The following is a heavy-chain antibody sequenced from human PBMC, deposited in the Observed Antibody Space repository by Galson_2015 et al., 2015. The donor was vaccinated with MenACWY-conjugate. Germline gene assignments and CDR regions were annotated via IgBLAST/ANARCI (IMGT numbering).Heavy chain of an antibody. V-gene: IGHV3-48*04. D-gene: IGHD4-17*01. J-gene: IGHJ4*02. CDR3: ARDPYGDYYFDY. Sequence: SLRLSCAASGFTFGIYTMIWVRQAPGKGLEWVSYISSSSGTIYYADSVKGRFTISRDNAKNSLYLQMNSLRVEDTAMYFCARDPYGDYYFDYWGQGTLVTVSS. CDR2: ISSSSGTI. CDR1: GFTFGIYT.